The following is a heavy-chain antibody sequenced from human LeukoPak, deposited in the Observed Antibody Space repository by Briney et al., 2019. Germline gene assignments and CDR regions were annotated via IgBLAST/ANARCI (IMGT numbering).Heavy chain of an antibody. J-gene: IGHJ4*02. CDR2: IQNDGTIT. CDR3: ARVRGSYSADY. D-gene: IGHD1-26*01. Sequence: GGSLRLSCAASGFTFSSYWMHWVRQAPGKGLVWVSRIQNDGTITTYADSVKGRFTVSRDNAKNSLYLQMSSLRAEDTALYYCARVRGSYSADYWGQGTLVTVSS. CDR1: GFTFSSYW. V-gene: IGHV3-74*01.